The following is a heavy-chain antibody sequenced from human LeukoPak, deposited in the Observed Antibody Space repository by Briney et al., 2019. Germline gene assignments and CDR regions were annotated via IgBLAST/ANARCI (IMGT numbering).Heavy chain of an antibody. Sequence: KASETLSLTCAVYGGSFSGYYWSWIRQPPGKGLEWIGEINHSGSTNYNPSLKSRVTISVDTSKNQFSLKLSSVTAADTAVYYCARLPRPTRMNDYSNPRSTSYYYYGMDVWGQGTTVTVSS. CDR2: INHSGST. CDR3: ARLPRPTRMNDYSNPRSTSYYYYGMDV. D-gene: IGHD4-11*01. J-gene: IGHJ6*02. V-gene: IGHV4-34*01. CDR1: GGSFSGYY.